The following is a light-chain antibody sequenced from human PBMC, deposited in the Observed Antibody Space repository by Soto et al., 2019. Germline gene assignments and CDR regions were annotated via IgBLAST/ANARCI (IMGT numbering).Light chain of an antibody. V-gene: IGLV2-8*01. CDR1: SSDVGYYDY. CDR3: QAYDYSLTAFV. Sequence: QSVLTQPPSASGFPGQSVTISCTGTSSDVGYYDYVSWYQQHPGKAPKLVIYEVTKRPSGVPDRVSASKSGNTASLTVSGLRAEDEADYYCQAYDYSLTAFVFGGGTKLTVL. J-gene: IGLJ3*02. CDR2: EVT.